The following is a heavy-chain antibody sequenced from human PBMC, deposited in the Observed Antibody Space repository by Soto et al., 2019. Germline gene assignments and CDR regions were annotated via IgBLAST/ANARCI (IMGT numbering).Heavy chain of an antibody. CDR1: GGSISSYY. CDR2: IYYSGST. J-gene: IGHJ4*02. D-gene: IGHD4-17*01. CDR3: ARLLDYFSYFDY. Sequence: SETLSLTCTVSGGSISSYYWSWIRQPPGKGLEWIGYIYYSGSTNYNPSLKSRVTISVDTSKNQFSLKLSSVTAADTAVYYCARLLDYFSYFDYWGQGTLVTVSS. V-gene: IGHV4-59*01.